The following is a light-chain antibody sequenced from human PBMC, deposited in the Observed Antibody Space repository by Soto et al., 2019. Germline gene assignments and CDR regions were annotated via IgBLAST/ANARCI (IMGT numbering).Light chain of an antibody. CDR2: EVS. CDR1: SIDVGGYNF. J-gene: IGLJ1*01. Sequence: QSVLAQRPSASGSPGQSVTISCTGTSIDVGGYNFVSWYQHHPGKAPKVIIYEVSKRPSGVPNRFSGSKSGNTASLTVSGLQAEDEADYYCSSYAGSNIYVFGTGTKLTVL. CDR3: SSYAGSNIYV. V-gene: IGLV2-8*01.